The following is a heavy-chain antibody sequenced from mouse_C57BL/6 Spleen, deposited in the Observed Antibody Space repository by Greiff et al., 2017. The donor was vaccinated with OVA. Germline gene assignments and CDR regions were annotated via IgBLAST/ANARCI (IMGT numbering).Heavy chain of an antibody. D-gene: IGHD2-5*01. CDR2: IHPNIVST. Sequence: QVHVKQSGVELVKPGDSVNLSCKASGYTFTSYWMHWVKQRPGQGLEWIGMIHPNIVSTTFNEQFKGKATLTVDKSSSTVYMQLSSLTSEDSAFYYGARDYYSNIVWYFDVWGTGTTVTVSS. V-gene: IGHV1-64*01. CDR3: ARDYYSNIVWYFDV. J-gene: IGHJ1*03. CDR1: GYTFTSYW.